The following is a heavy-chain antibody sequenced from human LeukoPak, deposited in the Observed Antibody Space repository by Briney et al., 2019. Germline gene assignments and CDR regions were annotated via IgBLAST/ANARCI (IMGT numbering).Heavy chain of an antibody. J-gene: IGHJ5*01. V-gene: IGHV1-18*04. Sequence: GASVKVSCKASGYTFTSYAISWVRQAPGQGLEWMGWISPNSGRGRYANNFQGRVTMTTHTSTSTVYMALTSLTSDDCAVYYGARGVVTDCYWWFDTWGQGTLVTVSS. D-gene: IGHD2-21*02. CDR2: ISPNSGRG. CDR3: ARGVVTDCYWWFDT. CDR1: GYTFTSYA.